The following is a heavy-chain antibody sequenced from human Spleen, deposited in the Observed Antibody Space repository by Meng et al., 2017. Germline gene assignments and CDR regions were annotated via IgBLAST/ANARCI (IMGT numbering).Heavy chain of an antibody. Sequence: SDTLSLTCTVSGGSISSSSYYWGWIRQSPGKGLEWIGNIYYSGGTYYNPSLKSRVTLSIDTSKNQFSLKPSSVTAADTAVHYCVKSAQWLVQDFFDSWGQGTLVTVSS. CDR3: VKSAQWLVQDFFDS. CDR1: GGSISSSSYY. J-gene: IGHJ4*02. CDR2: IYYSGGT. D-gene: IGHD6-19*01. V-gene: IGHV4-39*07.